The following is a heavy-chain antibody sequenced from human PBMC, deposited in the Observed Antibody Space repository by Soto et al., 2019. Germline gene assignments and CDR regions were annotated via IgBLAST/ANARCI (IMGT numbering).Heavy chain of an antibody. Sequence: GGSLRLSCAASTFPFSTYWMTWVRQAPGKGLEWVANIHRDEIEKYYADSVKGRFTISRDNSKNTLYLQMNSLRAEDTAVYYCAKDRKVLRFLEWLLFDYWGQGTLVTVSS. J-gene: IGHJ4*02. CDR1: TFPFSTYW. D-gene: IGHD3-3*01. V-gene: IGHV3-7*01. CDR2: IHRDEIEK. CDR3: AKDRKVLRFLEWLLFDY.